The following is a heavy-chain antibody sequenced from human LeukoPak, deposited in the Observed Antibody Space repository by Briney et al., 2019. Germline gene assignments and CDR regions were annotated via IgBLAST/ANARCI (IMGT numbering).Heavy chain of an antibody. J-gene: IGHJ5*02. D-gene: IGHD1-26*01. CDR3: ARGGVGATVFTLNWFDP. Sequence: ASVKVSCKASGGTFSSYAISWVRQAPGQGLEWMGGIIPIFGTANYAQKFQGRVTITADESTSTAYMELSSLRSEDTAVYYCARGGVGATVFTLNWFDPWGQETLVTVSS. V-gene: IGHV1-69*13. CDR1: GGTFSSYA. CDR2: IIPIFGTA.